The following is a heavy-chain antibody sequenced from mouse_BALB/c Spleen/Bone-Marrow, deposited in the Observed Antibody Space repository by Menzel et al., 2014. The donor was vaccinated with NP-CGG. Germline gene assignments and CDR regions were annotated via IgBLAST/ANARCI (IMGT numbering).Heavy chain of an antibody. V-gene: IGHV1-69*02. J-gene: IGHJ2*02. CDR2: IEPSDSYT. D-gene: IGHD1-1*01. Sequence: QVQLQQSGAEVVKPGASVKVSCKASGYTFTNYWMQWVKQRPGQGLEWIGEIEPSDSYTNYNQDFKGKATLTVDKSSSTAYMQLSSLTSEDSAFYYCARGRTTVVSDYWGQGTSLTGSS. CDR3: ARGRTTVVSDY. CDR1: GYTFTNYW.